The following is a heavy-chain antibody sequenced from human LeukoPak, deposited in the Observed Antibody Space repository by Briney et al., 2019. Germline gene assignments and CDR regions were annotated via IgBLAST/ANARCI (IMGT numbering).Heavy chain of an antibody. CDR1: GFTFGDYA. Sequence: GGSLRLSCTASGFTFGDYAMSWVRQAPGKGLEWVGFIRSKAYGGTTEYAASVKGRFTISRDDSKSIAYLQMNSLKTEDTAVYYCTRVPISPPYYDFWSGYYPYYYYYMDVWGKGTTVTVSS. CDR2: IRSKAYGGTT. D-gene: IGHD3-3*01. CDR3: TRVPISPPYYDFWSGYYPYYYYYMDV. V-gene: IGHV3-49*04. J-gene: IGHJ6*03.